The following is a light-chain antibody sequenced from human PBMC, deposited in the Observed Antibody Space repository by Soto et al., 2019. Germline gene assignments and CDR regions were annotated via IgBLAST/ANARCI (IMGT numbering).Light chain of an antibody. CDR2: AAS. V-gene: IGKV1-27*01. J-gene: IGKJ1*01. CDR1: QAISNY. CDR3: QKYNSAPWT. Sequence: DIQMTQSPSSLSASVGDRVTITCRASQAISNYLAWYQQKPGEVPNLLIYAASTLQSGVPSRFSGSGSGTDFTLTINSLQPEDVATYSCQKYNSAPWTFGHGTKVEIK.